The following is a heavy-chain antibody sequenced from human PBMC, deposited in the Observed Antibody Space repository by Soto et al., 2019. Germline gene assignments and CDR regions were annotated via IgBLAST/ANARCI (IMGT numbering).Heavy chain of an antibody. CDR3: ARDIIRLVLDYGGNSYFDY. V-gene: IGHV1-18*01. CDR2: ISGYNGNT. J-gene: IGHJ4*02. CDR1: GYTFTRYG. D-gene: IGHD4-17*01. Sequence: ASVKVSCKASGYTFTRYGITWVRQAPGQGLEWMGWISGYNGNTNYAQKVQGRVTMTTDTSTSTAYMELRSLRSDDTAVYYCARDIIRLVLDYGGNSYFDYWGQGTRVPVSS.